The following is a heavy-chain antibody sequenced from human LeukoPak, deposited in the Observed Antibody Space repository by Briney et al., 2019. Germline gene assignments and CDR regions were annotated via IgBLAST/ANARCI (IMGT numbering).Heavy chain of an antibody. V-gene: IGHV3-30*03. CDR2: ISYDGSNK. CDR3: ARTLWLRYYYYGMDV. Sequence: GGSLRLSCAASGFTFSSYGMHWVRQAPGKGLEWVAVISYDGSNKYYADSVKGRFTISRDNSKNTLYLQMNSLRAEDTAVYYCARTLWLRYYYYGMDVWGQGTTVTVSS. D-gene: IGHD5-18*01. J-gene: IGHJ6*02. CDR1: GFTFSSYG.